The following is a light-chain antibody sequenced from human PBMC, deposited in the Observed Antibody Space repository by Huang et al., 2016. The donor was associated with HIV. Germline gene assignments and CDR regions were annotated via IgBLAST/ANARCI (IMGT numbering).Light chain of an antibody. CDR2: GAS. Sequence: EIVMTQSPGTLSLSPGERATLSCRPSQGVSSNLAWYQHKPGQAPRLLIYGASTRATGGPSRFSGSGSGTEFTLTISSLQSDDFVVYYCQQYQDWPRTFGQGTKVEIK. J-gene: IGKJ1*01. CDR1: QGVSSN. CDR3: QQYQDWPRT. V-gene: IGKV3-15*01.